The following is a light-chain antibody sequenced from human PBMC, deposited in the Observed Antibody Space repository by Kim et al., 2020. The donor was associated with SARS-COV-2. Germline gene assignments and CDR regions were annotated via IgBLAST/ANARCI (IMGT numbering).Light chain of an antibody. CDR3: IQHKYGIT. CDR2: DVS. CDR1: QDLVNGDGNTY. J-gene: IGKJ5*01. Sequence: VLLTQSPVSLPVTLGQPASISCRSSQDLVNGDGNTYLHWFQQRPGQSPRRLIYDVSKRDSGVPDRFSGSGSGTDFTLRISRVEAEDVGIDYCIQHKYGITFGQGTRLEIK. V-gene: IGKV2-30*01.